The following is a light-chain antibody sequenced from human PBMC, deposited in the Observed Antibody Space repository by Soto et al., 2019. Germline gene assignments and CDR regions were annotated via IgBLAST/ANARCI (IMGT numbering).Light chain of an antibody. V-gene: IGLV3-21*04. CDR3: QVWDSSSDHVV. CDR2: YDS. CDR1: NIGSKS. J-gene: IGLJ2*01. Sequence: SYELTQPPSVSVAPGKPAKITCGGNNIGSKSVHWYQQKPGQAPVLVIYYDSARPSGIPERFSGSNSGNTATLSIGRVEAGDEADYYCQVWDSSSDHVVFGGGTKLTVL.